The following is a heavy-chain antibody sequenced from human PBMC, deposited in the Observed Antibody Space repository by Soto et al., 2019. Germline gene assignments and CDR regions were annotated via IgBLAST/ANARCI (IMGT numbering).Heavy chain of an antibody. CDR1: GFTFSSSG. CDR2: IVVGSGNT. D-gene: IGHD1-1*01. J-gene: IGHJ5*02. Sequence: SVKVSCKASGFTFSSSGIHWVRQARGQRLEWIGWIVVGSGNTNYAQKFQERVTITRDVSTNTAYMELTSLRSEDTAVYYCAXDLAPTDPYNWXEPWG. V-gene: IGHV1-58*02. CDR3: AXDLAPTDPYNWXEP.